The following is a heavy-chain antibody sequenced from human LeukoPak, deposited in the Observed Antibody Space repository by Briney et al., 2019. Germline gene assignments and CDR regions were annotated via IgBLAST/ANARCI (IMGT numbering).Heavy chain of an antibody. CDR1: GLTFNSYA. CDR2: IGGSGGNT. Sequence: GGSLRLSCAASGLTFNSYAMSWVRQAPGKGLEWVSAIGGSGGNTFYADSVKGRFTISRDNSKNTLYLQMNSLRAEDTAVYYCARSANYYGSGTYYFHFDYWGQGTLVTVSS. CDR3: ARSANYYGSGTYYFHFDY. D-gene: IGHD3-10*01. J-gene: IGHJ4*02. V-gene: IGHV3-23*01.